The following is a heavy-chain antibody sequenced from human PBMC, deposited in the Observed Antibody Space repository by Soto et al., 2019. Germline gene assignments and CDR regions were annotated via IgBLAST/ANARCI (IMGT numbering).Heavy chain of an antibody. CDR2: IIPILGIA. CDR3: ASKLYNSDVY. CDR1: GGTFSSYT. V-gene: IGHV1-69*02. D-gene: IGHD1-1*01. Sequence: QVQLVQSGAEVKKPGSSVKVSCKASGGTFSSYTISWVRQAPGQGLEWMGRIIPILGIANYARKFQGRVTITADKSTSKAYMALSSLRSEDTAGYYCASKLYNSDVYWGQGTLVTVSS. J-gene: IGHJ4*02.